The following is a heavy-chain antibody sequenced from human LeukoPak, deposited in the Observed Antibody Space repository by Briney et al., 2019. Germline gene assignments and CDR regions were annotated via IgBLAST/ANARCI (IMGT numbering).Heavy chain of an antibody. CDR1: GGSISSGTYY. J-gene: IGHJ6*03. D-gene: IGHD4-17*01. CDR3: ARDITVTTSLGYYYYMDV. Sequence: SQTLSLTCTVSGGSISSGTYYWTWIRQPAGKGLEWIGRIYTSGSTNYNPSLKSRVTISVDTSKNQFSLKLSSVTAADTAVYYCARDITVTTSLGYYYYMDVWGKGTTVTVSS. V-gene: IGHV4-61*02. CDR2: IYTSGST.